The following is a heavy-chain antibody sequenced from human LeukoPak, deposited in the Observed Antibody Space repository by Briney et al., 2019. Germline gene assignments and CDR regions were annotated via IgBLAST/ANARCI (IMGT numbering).Heavy chain of an antibody. Sequence: GRSLRRSCAASAFTFSNYAMSWVRQGPGKGREWVSDISGSGSDKYDADPVKGRFTISRDNTKTTLYLQMNSLRAEDTAVYYCAKDQSCTNNICHGDFDYWGQGTLVTVSS. CDR1: AFTFSNYA. V-gene: IGHV3-23*01. CDR3: AKDQSCTNNICHGDFDY. D-gene: IGHD2-8*01. CDR2: ISGSGSDK. J-gene: IGHJ4*02.